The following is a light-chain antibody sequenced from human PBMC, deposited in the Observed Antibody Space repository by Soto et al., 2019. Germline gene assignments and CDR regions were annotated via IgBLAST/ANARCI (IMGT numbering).Light chain of an antibody. CDR3: QNYNSAPIT. CDR1: QSVSSY. V-gene: IGKV3-15*01. J-gene: IGKJ5*01. Sequence: EIVMTQSPATLSVSPGERATLSCRASQSVSSYLAWYQQKPGQAPRLLIYGASTRATGIPARFSGSGSGTDFTLTISSLQPEDVGTYYCQNYNSAPITFGQGTRLEI. CDR2: GAS.